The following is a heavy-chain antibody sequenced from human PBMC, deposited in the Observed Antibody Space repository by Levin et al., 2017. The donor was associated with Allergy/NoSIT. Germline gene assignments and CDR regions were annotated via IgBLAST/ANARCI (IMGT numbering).Heavy chain of an antibody. J-gene: IGHJ4*02. V-gene: IGHV3-23*01. CDR3: AKLLRPDCSSTSCYPPYFDY. Sequence: LSLTCAASGFTFSSYAMSWVRQAPGKGLEWVSAISGSGGSTYYADSVKGRFTISRDNSKNTLYLQMNSLRAEDTAVYYCAKLLRPDCSSTSCYPPYFDYWGQGTLVTVSS. CDR2: ISGSGGST. CDR1: GFTFSSYA. D-gene: IGHD2-2*01.